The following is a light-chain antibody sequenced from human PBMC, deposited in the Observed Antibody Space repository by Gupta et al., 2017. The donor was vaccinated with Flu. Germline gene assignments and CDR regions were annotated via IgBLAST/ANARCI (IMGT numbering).Light chain of an antibody. CDR1: SSDVGGYNF. V-gene: IGLV2-8*01. J-gene: IGLJ3*02. CDR2: EVS. Sequence: QSALTQPPSASGSPGQSVTISCTGTSSDVGGYNFVSWYQHHPGKAPKFMIYEVSKRPSGVPDRFSGSKSGNTASLTVSGLQAEDEADYYCSSFAGSNIWVFGGGTKLTVL. CDR3: SSFAGSNIWV.